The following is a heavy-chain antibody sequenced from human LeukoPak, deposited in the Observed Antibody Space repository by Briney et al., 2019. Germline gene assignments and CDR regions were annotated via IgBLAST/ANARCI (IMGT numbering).Heavy chain of an antibody. V-gene: IGHV4-59*01. CDR1: GGSISSYY. D-gene: IGHD1-26*01. CDR3: ARDSGSYLNGFDP. J-gene: IGHJ5*02. Sequence: SETLSLTCTVSGGSISSYYWSWIRQPPGKGLEWIGHIYYSGSTNYNPSLQSRVTISVDTSKNQFSLKLSSVTAADTAVYYCARDSGSYLNGFDPWGRGTLVTVSS. CDR2: IYYSGST.